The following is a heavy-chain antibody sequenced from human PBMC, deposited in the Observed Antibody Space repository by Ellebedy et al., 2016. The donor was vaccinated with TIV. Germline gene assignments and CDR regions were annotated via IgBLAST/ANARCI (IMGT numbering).Heavy chain of an antibody. D-gene: IGHD5-18*01. CDR3: AKGSTTVMATCVDS. J-gene: IGHJ5*01. Sequence: PGGSLRLSCVASGFTFRSYWMHWVRQAPGEGLVWVSHINGDGTRTSYADSVKGRFTIPRDHAKNSLYLQMNSLRAEDTALYFCAKGSTTVMATCVDSWGQGTLVTVSS. V-gene: IGHV3-74*01. CDR2: INGDGTRT. CDR1: GFTFRSYW.